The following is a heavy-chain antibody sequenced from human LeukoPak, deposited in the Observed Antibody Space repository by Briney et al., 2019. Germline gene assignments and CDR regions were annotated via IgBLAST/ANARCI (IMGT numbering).Heavy chain of an antibody. Sequence: KPSETLSLTCTVSGDSISSYYWSWIRQPPGKGLEWIGYIYYTGSTSYNPSLKSRVTISVDTSKNQFSLKLSSVTAADTAVYYCARVVYNWNDGDWFDPWGQGTLVTVSS. CDR1: GDSISSYY. CDR2: IYYTGST. CDR3: ARVVYNWNDGDWFDP. V-gene: IGHV4-59*01. D-gene: IGHD1-20*01. J-gene: IGHJ5*02.